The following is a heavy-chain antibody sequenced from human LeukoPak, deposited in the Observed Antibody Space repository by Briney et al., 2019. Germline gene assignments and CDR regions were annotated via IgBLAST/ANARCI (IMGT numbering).Heavy chain of an antibody. V-gene: IGHV1-2*02. J-gene: IGHJ5*02. CDR1: EYTFTAYY. CDR2: INPNSGDT. D-gene: IGHD6-19*01. CDR3: ARVGQWLVENDWFDP. Sequence: ASVKVSCKASEYTFTAYYVHWVRQAPGQGLEWLGWINPNSGDTNFAQNFQGRVTMTRDTSISTVYMELSRLRSDDTAVYYCARVGQWLVENDWFDPWGQGTLVTVSS.